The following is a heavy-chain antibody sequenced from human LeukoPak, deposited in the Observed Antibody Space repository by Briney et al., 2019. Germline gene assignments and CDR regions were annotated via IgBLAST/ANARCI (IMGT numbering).Heavy chain of an antibody. CDR2: IYYSGST. CDR3: ARVDFWRSGLGYFDY. CDR1: GGSVSSSSYY. Sequence: SETLSLTCTVSGGSVSSSSYYWGWIRQPPGKGLEWIGSIYYSGSTYYNPSLKSRVTISVDTSKNQFSLKLSSVTAADTAVYYCARVDFWRSGLGYFDYWGQGTLVTVSS. D-gene: IGHD3-3*01. J-gene: IGHJ4*02. V-gene: IGHV4-39*01.